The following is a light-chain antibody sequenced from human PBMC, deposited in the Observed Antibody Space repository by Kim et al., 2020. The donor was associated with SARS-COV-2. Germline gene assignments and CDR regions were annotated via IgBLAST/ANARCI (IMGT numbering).Light chain of an antibody. CDR3: QQANSFPLLT. V-gene: IGKV1-12*01. CDR1: QSISTW. CDR2: GAS. J-gene: IGKJ4*01. Sequence: DIQMTQSPSSVSASVGDRVTITCRASQSISTWLAWYQQTPGKAPKLLNYGASILQSGVPARFSGSGSGTDFTLTISSLQPEDFATYYCQQANSFPLLTFGGGTKVDIK.